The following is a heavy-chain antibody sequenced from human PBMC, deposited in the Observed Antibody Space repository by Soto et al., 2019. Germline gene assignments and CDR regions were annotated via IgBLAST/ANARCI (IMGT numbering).Heavy chain of an antibody. CDR2: IYYSGGT. V-gene: IGHV4-39*01. Sequence: PSETLSLTCTVSGGSISSSSYYWGSIRQPPGKGLEWIGSIYYSGGTYYNPSLKSRVTISVDTSKNQFSLKLSSVTAADTAVYYCARFFRRGRGSIDYFYFWGQGTLVPVSS. J-gene: IGHJ4*02. CDR1: GGSISSSSYY. CDR3: ARFFRRGRGSIDYFYF. D-gene: IGHD3-10*01.